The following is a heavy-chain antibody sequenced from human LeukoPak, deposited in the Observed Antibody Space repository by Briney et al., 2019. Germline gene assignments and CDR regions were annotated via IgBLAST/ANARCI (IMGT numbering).Heavy chain of an antibody. Sequence: ASVKVSCKASGYTFTGYYMHWVRQAPGQGLEWMGWINPNSGGTNYAQKFQGRVTMTRDASISTAYMELSRLRSDDTAVYYCARDPGGSGFSDYSDYWGQGTLVTVSS. CDR2: INPNSGGT. D-gene: IGHD6-19*01. CDR1: GYTFTGYY. CDR3: ARDPGGSGFSDYSDY. V-gene: IGHV1-2*02. J-gene: IGHJ4*02.